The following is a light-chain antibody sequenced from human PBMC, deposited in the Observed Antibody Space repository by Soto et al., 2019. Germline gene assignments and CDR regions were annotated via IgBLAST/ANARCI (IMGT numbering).Light chain of an antibody. CDR2: GAS. CDR1: QSVSSN. J-gene: IGKJ1*01. V-gene: IGKV3-15*01. CDR3: QHYNNWPQ. Sequence: EIVMTQSPATLSVSPGERATLSCRASQSVSSNLAWYQQKPGQAPRLLIYGASTRATGIPARFSGSGSGTEFTLTISSLQSEDFAVYYCQHYNNWPQFGKGTKV.